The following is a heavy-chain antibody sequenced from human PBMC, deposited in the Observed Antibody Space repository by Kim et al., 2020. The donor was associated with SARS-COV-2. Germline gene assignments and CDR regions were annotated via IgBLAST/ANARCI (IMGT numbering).Heavy chain of an antibody. Sequence: YYANSVKGRFTSSRDNAKNSLYLEMNSLRAEDTAGYYCARDAFGLGVCDFWGQGTLVTVSS. D-gene: IGHD3-3*01. V-gene: IGHV3-7*04. J-gene: IGHJ4*02. CDR3: ARDAFGLGVCDF.